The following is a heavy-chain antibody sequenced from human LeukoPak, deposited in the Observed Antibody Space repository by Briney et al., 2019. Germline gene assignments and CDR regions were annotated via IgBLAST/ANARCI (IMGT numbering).Heavy chain of an antibody. CDR2: ISSSSSYI. Sequence: GGSLRLSCAASGFTFSSYSMNWVRQAPGKGLEWVSSISSSSSYIYYADSVKGRFTISRDNAKNSLCLQMNSLRAEDTAVYYCTRAARPNNWFDPWGQGTLVTVSS. J-gene: IGHJ5*02. CDR3: TRAARPNNWFDP. V-gene: IGHV3-21*01. CDR1: GFTFSSYS. D-gene: IGHD6-6*01.